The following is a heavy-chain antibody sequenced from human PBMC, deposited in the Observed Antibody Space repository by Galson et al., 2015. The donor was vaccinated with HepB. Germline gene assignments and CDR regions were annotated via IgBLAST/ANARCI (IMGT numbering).Heavy chain of an antibody. J-gene: IGHJ4*02. CDR3: ARTRGAAAGIFDY. CDR2: INSDGTYI. V-gene: IGHV3-74*01. CDR1: GFTFSNYW. D-gene: IGHD6-13*01. Sequence: SLRLSCAASGFTFSNYWMHWVRQAPGKGLGWVSRINSDGTYITYADSVKGRFTISRDNAKNTLYLQMNSPRAEDTALYYCARTRGAAAGIFDYWGQGSLVTVSP.